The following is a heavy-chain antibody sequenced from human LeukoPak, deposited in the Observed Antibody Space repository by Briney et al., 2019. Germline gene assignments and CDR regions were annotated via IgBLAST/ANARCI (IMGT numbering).Heavy chain of an antibody. Sequence: PSETLSLTCAVSGASISGSGYYLGWIRQPPGKGLEWIGNIYYTGSTYYNASLQSRVTISIDMSKNQFSLRLSSVTAADTAMYYCVKSGGYGLIDSWGQGTLVTVSS. D-gene: IGHD6-19*01. CDR3: VKSGGYGLIDS. J-gene: IGHJ4*02. CDR2: IYYTGST. CDR1: GASISGSGYY. V-gene: IGHV4-39*01.